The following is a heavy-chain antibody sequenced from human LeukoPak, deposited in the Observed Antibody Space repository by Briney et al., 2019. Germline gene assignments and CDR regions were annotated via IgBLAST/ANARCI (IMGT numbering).Heavy chain of an antibody. D-gene: IGHD3-10*01. J-gene: IGHJ3*02. Sequence: KASETLSLTCTVSGGSISSYYWSWVRQPAGKGVEWIGRIYTSGSTNYTPSLKRRVTMSVDTSKNQFSLKLSSVTAADTAVYYCAGGGITDAFDIWGQGTMVTVSS. V-gene: IGHV4-4*07. CDR2: IYTSGST. CDR3: AGGGITDAFDI. CDR1: GGSISSYY.